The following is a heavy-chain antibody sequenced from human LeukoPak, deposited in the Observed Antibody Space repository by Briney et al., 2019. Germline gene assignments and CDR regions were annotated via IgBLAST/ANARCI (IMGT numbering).Heavy chain of an antibody. CDR1: GLTFSDYS. CDR3: AKDAAGPEY. D-gene: IGHD6-13*01. Sequence: PGGSLRLSCAASGLTFSDYSMTWVRQAPGKGLLWVSGISAGGGSTYYADSVKGRFTISRDNSRNTLYLQMNSLRAEDTAVYYCAKDAAGPEYWGQGTLVTVSS. V-gene: IGHV3-23*01. J-gene: IGHJ4*02. CDR2: ISAGGGST.